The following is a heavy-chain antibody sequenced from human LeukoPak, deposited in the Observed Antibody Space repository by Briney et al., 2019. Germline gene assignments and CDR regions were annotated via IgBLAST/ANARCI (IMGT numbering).Heavy chain of an antibody. V-gene: IGHV3-23*01. Sequence: GGSLRLSCTVSGFTLSSYEMSWIRQAPGKGLEWVSSIDYSGGSSYYADSVKARFTISRDNSQNTVSLQLNNLRIEDTALYYCAKTSLSDPSGHYYYMDVWGKGTTVTVSS. J-gene: IGHJ6*03. CDR3: AKTSLSDPSGHYYYMDV. CDR2: IDYSGGSS. D-gene: IGHD3-3*01. CDR1: GFTLSSYE.